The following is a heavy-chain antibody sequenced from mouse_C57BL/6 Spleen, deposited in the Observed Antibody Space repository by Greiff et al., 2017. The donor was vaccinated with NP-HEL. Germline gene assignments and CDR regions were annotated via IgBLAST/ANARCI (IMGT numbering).Heavy chain of an antibody. Sequence: EVKLVESGGGLVKPGGSLKLSCAASGFTFSSYTMSWVRQTPEKRLEWVATISGGGGNTYYPDSVKGRFTISRDTAKNTLYLQMSSLRSEDTALYYCARVSYYYFDYWGQGTTLTVSS. D-gene: IGHD2-12*01. V-gene: IGHV5-9*01. CDR1: GFTFSSYT. CDR3: ARVSYYYFDY. J-gene: IGHJ2*01. CDR2: ISGGGGNT.